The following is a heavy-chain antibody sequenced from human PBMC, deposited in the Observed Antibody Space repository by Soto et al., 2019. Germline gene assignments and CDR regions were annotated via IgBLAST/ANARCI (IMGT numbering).Heavy chain of an antibody. CDR3: ASDQGAVAKAKVSYYYYGLDV. J-gene: IGHJ6*02. D-gene: IGHD6-19*01. CDR1: GYTFTSYA. Sequence: ASVKVSCKASGYTFTSYALHWVRQAPGQRLEWMGWINAGNGNTKYSQKFQGRVTITRDTSASTAYMELSSLRSEDTAVYYCASDQGAVAKAKVSYYYYGLDVWGQGTTVTVSS. V-gene: IGHV1-3*01. CDR2: INAGNGNT.